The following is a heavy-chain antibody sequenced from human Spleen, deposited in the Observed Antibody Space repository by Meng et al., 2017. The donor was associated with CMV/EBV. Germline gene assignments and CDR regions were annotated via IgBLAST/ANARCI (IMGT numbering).Heavy chain of an antibody. CDR3: AKDRADFWSGGFDY. J-gene: IGHJ4*02. CDR2: ISSSSSFI. V-gene: IGHV3-21*04. Sequence: GESLKISCAASGFTFSVYSVNWVRQAPGKGLEWVSSISSSSSFIYYADSVKGRFTISRDNAKNSLYLQMNSLRAEDMALYYCAKDRADFWSGGFDYWGQGTLVTVSS. CDR1: GFTFSVYS. D-gene: IGHD3-3*01.